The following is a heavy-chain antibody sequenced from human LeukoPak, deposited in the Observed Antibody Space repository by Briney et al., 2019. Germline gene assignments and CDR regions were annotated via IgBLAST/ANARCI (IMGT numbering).Heavy chain of an antibody. Sequence: GGSLRLSCAASGFTFSSYGMHWVRQAPGKGLEWVAVISYDGSNEYYADSVKGRFTISRDNSKNTLYLQMNSLRAEDTAVYYCAKGKDCSSTSCYSHTTYYYYGMDVWGQGTTVTVSS. CDR3: AKGKDCSSTSCYSHTTYYYYGMDV. CDR2: ISYDGSNE. D-gene: IGHD2-2*01. CDR1: GFTFSSYG. J-gene: IGHJ6*02. V-gene: IGHV3-30*18.